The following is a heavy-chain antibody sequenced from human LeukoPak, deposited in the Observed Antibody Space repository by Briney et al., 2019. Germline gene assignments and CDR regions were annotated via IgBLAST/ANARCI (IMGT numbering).Heavy chain of an antibody. CDR1: GFTFNTYG. Sequence: GASVKVSCKTSGFTFNTYGIAWVRQAPGQGLEWMGWMNHNSGNTGYAQKFQGRVTMTRNTSISTAYMELSSLRSEDTAVYYWARGDNTFGGEPPGGYWGQGTLVTVSS. CDR2: MNHNSGNT. J-gene: IGHJ4*02. CDR3: ARGDNTFGGEPPGGY. V-gene: IGHV1-8*02. D-gene: IGHD3-16*01.